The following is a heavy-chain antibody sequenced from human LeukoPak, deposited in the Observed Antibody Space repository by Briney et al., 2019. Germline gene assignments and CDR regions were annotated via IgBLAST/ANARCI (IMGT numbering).Heavy chain of an antibody. Sequence: ASVKVSCKASGYTFTSYYMHWVRQAPGQGLEWMGIINPSGGSTSYAQKFQGRVTMTRDTSTSTVYMELSSLRSEDTAVYYCASGDYYDSSGYYGNEYCQHCGQGTLVTVSS. CDR1: GYTFTSYY. CDR3: ASGDYYDSSGYYGNEYCQH. D-gene: IGHD3-22*01. CDR2: INPSGGST. J-gene: IGHJ1*01. V-gene: IGHV1-46*01.